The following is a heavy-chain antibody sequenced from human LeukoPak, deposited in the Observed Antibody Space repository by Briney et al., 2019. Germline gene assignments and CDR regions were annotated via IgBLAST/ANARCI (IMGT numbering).Heavy chain of an antibody. Sequence: ASVKVSCKASGYTFTSCGISWVRQAPGQGLEWMGWISAYNGNTNYAQKLQGRVTMTTDTSTSTAYMELRSLRSDDTAVYYCARDRAYSSSSEGFDPWGQGTLVTVSS. D-gene: IGHD6-13*01. CDR3: ARDRAYSSSSEGFDP. V-gene: IGHV1-18*01. J-gene: IGHJ5*02. CDR2: ISAYNGNT. CDR1: GYTFTSCG.